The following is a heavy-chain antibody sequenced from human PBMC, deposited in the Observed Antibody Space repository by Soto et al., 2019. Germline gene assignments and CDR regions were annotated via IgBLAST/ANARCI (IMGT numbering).Heavy chain of an antibody. CDR3: ATLGGNLGAFHY. CDR2: IKSRADGGTA. J-gene: IGHJ4*02. CDR1: GFTFSNAW. V-gene: IGHV3-15*01. D-gene: IGHD3-16*01. Sequence: VQLVESGGGLVKPGGSLRLSCAASGFTFSNAWMSWVRQAPGKGLEWVGRIKSRADGGTADHAAPVKGRFAISRDDSKNTLYLQMNSLKTEDTAVYYCATLGGNLGAFHYWGQGTLVTVSS.